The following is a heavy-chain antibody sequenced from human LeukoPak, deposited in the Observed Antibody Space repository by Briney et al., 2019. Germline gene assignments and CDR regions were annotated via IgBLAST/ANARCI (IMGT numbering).Heavy chain of an antibody. CDR2: IYYSGST. CDR1: GGSISSYY. CDR3: ARGGSWYYFDY. J-gene: IGHJ4*02. D-gene: IGHD6-13*01. V-gene: IGHV4-59*01. Sequence: SETLSLTCTVSGGSISSYYWSWIRQPPGKGLEWIGYIYYSGSTNYNPSLKSRVTISVDTSKNQFSLKLSSVTAADTAVYYCARGGSWYYFDYWGQGTLVTVSS.